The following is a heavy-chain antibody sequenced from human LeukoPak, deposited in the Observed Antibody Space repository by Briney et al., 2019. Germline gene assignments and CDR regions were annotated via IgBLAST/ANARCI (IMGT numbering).Heavy chain of an antibody. CDR3: ARGSNDY. J-gene: IGHJ4*02. CDR1: GFTFSSYA. Sequence: GRSLRLSCAASGFTFSSYAMHWVRQAPGKGLEWVAVIPYDGSNKYYADSVKGRFTISRDNAKNSLYLQMNSLRAEDTAVYYCARGSNDYWGQGTLVTVSS. V-gene: IGHV3-30-3*01. CDR2: IPYDGSNK.